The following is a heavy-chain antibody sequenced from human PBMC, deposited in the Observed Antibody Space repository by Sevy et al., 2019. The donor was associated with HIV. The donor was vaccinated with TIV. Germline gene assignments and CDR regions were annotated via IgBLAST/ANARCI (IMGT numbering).Heavy chain of an antibody. J-gene: IGHJ4*02. Sequence: ASVKVSCKASGYTFSTYGISWIRQAPGQGLEWMGWISANNGNTNYPQKIQGRVTMTTDTSTSTSYMGLRGLTSDDTAFYYCARDSYYYDMHSSFRPPDYWGQGTLVTVSS. CDR1: GYTFSTYG. V-gene: IGHV1-18*01. CDR3: ARDSYYYDMHSSFRPPDY. D-gene: IGHD3-22*01. CDR2: ISANNGNT.